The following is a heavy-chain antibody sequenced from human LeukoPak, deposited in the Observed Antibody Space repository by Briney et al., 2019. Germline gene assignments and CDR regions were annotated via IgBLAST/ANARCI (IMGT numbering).Heavy chain of an antibody. J-gene: IGHJ5*02. V-gene: IGHV4-39*01. CDR2: IYYSGST. CDR3: ARHGFCGGDCYSSNWFDP. Sequence: SETLSLTCTVSGGSISSSSYYWGWPRQPPGTGLEWIGSIYYSGSTYYNPSLKSRVTISVDTSKNQFSLKLSSVTAADTAVYYCARHGFCGGDCYSSNWFDPWGQGTLVTVSS. D-gene: IGHD2-21*02. CDR1: GGSISSSSYY.